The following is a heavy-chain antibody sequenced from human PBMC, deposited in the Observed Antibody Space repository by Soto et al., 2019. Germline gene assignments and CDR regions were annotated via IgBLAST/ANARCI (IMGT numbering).Heavy chain of an antibody. Sequence: QVHLMQSGAEVKKPGASVKVSCKASGYTFNTGYYIHWVRQAPGQGLEWMGWINPKTGDTNYEQQFQGRVTLSSDTSISKAYIDLIRLRSDDTAVYYCARGGSYSSGVDYWGQGTLVTVSS. CDR3: ARGGSYSSGVDY. D-gene: IGHD6-19*01. V-gene: IGHV1-2*02. J-gene: IGHJ4*02. CDR1: GYTFNTGYY. CDR2: INPKTGDT.